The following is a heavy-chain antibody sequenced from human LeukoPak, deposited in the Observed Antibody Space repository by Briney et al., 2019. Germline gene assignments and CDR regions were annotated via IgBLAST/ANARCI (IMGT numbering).Heavy chain of an antibody. Sequence: ASVKVSCKASGYTFTGYYMHWVRQAPGQGLEWMGWINPNSGGTIYAQKFQGRVTMTEDTSADTAYMELSSLRSEDTAVYYCATDLHGSGSYDYWGQGTLVTVAS. CDR2: INPNSGGT. D-gene: IGHD3-10*01. V-gene: IGHV1-2*02. CDR3: ATDLHGSGSYDY. J-gene: IGHJ4*02. CDR1: GYTFTGYY.